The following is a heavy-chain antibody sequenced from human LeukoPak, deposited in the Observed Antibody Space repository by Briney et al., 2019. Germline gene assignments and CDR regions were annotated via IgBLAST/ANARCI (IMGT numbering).Heavy chain of an antibody. CDR1: GFTFSSYW. CDR2: INSDGSNT. D-gene: IGHD4-23*01. Sequence: GGSLRLSCAASGFTFSSYWMHWVRQAPGKGLVWVSRINSDGSNTNYADSVKGRFTISRDNAKNTLYLQMSTLRAEDTAVYYCASGGPPLNSWGQGTLVTVSS. V-gene: IGHV3-74*01. CDR3: ASGGPPLNS. J-gene: IGHJ4*02.